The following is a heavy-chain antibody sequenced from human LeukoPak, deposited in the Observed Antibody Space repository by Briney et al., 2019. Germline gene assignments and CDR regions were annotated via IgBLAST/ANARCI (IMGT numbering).Heavy chain of an antibody. V-gene: IGHV3-7*01. J-gene: IGHJ4*02. Sequence: PGGSLRLSCVASGFTFSSRDWMTWVRQAPGKGLEWVANIKQDGSEENYVDSVKGRFTISRGNAKNSLYLQMNSLRTEDTAVYYCARDRRRGYSSYFDYWGQGTLVTVSS. CDR1: GFTFSSRDW. D-gene: IGHD5-18*01. CDR2: IKQDGSEE. CDR3: ARDRRRGYSSYFDY.